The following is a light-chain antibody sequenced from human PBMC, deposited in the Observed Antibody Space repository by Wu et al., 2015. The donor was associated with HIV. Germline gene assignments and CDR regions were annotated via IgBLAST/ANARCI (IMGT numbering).Light chain of an antibody. CDR3: QQYGNSPNT. CDR2: GAS. V-gene: IGKV3-20*01. CDR1: QSISSDY. J-gene: IGKJ2*01. Sequence: EIVLTQSPGTLSLSPGEGATLSCRASQSISSDYLTWYQHKPGQAPRLLIYGASNRATGIPDRFSGSGSETDFTLTISRLEPEDFAVYYCQQYGNSPNTFGQGTKLEIK.